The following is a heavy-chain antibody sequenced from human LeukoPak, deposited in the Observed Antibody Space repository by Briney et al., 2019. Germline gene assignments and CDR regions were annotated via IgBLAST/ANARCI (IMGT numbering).Heavy chain of an antibody. Sequence: ASETLSLTCTVSGGSISGYYWSWIRQPPGKGLEWIGYIYYSGSTNYNPSLKSRVTISVDTSKNQFSLKLSSVTAADTAVYYCARPQSVTGLGTGWFDPWGQGTLVTVSS. CDR3: ARPQSVTGLGTGWFDP. CDR1: GGSISGYY. V-gene: IGHV4-59*08. D-gene: IGHD6-19*01. J-gene: IGHJ5*02. CDR2: IYYSGST.